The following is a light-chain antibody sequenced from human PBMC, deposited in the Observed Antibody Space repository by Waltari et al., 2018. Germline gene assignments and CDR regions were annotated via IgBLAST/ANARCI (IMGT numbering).Light chain of an antibody. CDR3: MQATQSWT. J-gene: IGKJ1*01. Sequence: DIVLTQTPLSSPVTLGQPAFISCRSSQSLVHSDGNTYLSWLHQRPGQPPRLLIYKISNRVSGVPDRFSGSEAGTDFTLKISRVEAEDLGIYYCMQATQSWTFGQGTKVELK. CDR2: KIS. CDR1: QSLVHSDGNTY. V-gene: IGKV2-24*01.